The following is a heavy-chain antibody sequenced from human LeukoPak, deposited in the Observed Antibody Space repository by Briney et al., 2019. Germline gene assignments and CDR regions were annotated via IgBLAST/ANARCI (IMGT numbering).Heavy chain of an antibody. V-gene: IGHV3-23*01. J-gene: IGHJ4*02. CDR2: ISDSGGST. CDR3: ARAHNWKYGSFDF. CDR1: GFTFSSYA. Sequence: GGSLRLSCAASGFTFSSYAMNWVRQAPGKGLEWVSAISDSGGSTYYADSVKGRFTISRDNAKNSLYLQMNSLRAEDTAVYYCARAHNWKYGSFDFWGQGTLVTVSS. D-gene: IGHD1-7*01.